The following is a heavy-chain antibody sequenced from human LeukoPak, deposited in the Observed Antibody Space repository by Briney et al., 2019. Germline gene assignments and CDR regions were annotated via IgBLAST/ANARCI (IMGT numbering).Heavy chain of an antibody. Sequence: PSETLSLTCTVSGGSISSYYWSWIRQPPGKGLEWIGYIYYSGSTNYNPSLKSRVTISVNTSKNQFSLKLSSVTAADTAVYYCARDDSRGQIWGQGTMVTVSS. CDR2: IYYSGST. CDR3: ARDDSRGQI. V-gene: IGHV4-59*12. J-gene: IGHJ3*02. CDR1: GGSISSYY. D-gene: IGHD6-25*01.